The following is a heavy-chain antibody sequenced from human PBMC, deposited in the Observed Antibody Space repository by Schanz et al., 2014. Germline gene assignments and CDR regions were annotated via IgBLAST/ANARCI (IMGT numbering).Heavy chain of an antibody. CDR3: ARAAYGGYTSTPLRY. Sequence: QVQLVQSGAEVKEPGASVKVSCKASAYTFTGYYLHWVRQAPGQGLEWMGIINPSGGSTSYAQRFQGRVTVTRDTSTSTVYMELSSLRSEDTAVYYCARAAYGGYTSTPLRYWGQGTLVTVSS. V-gene: IGHV1-46*01. CDR1: AYTFTGYY. CDR2: INPSGGST. D-gene: IGHD5-12*01. J-gene: IGHJ4*02.